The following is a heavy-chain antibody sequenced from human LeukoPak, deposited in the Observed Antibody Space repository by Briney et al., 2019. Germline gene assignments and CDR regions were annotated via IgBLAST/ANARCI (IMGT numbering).Heavy chain of an antibody. CDR3: ARGLSGSQPLDY. V-gene: IGHV1-69*13. CDR2: IIPIFGTA. D-gene: IGHD1-26*01. J-gene: IGHJ4*02. CDR1: GGTFSSYA. Sequence: SVKVSCKASGGTFSSYAISWVRQAPGQGLEWMGGIIPIFGTANYAQKFQGRVTITADESTSTAYMELSSLRSEDTAVYYCARGLSGSQPLDYWSQGTLVTVSS.